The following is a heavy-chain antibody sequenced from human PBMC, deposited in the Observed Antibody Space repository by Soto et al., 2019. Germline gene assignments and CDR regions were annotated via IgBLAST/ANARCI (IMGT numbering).Heavy chain of an antibody. CDR1: GGTFSSYA. CDR3: AREGVQWLHDYYYGMDV. J-gene: IGHJ6*02. V-gene: IGHV1-69*06. D-gene: IGHD6-19*01. Sequence: QVQLVQSGAEVKKPGSSVKVSCKASGGTFSSYAISWVRQAPGRGLEWMGGIIPIFGTANYAQKFQGRVTITADKSTSTAYMEQSSLNSEDTAVYYCAREGVQWLHDYYYGMDVWGQGTTVTVSS. CDR2: IIPIFGTA.